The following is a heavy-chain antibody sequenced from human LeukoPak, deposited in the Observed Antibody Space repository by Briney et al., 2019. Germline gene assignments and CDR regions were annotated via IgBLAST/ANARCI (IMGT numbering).Heavy chain of an antibody. J-gene: IGHJ4*02. V-gene: IGHV3-30*04. D-gene: IGHD1-26*01. Sequence: GGSLRLSCAASGFTFSNYAMHWVRQAPGKGLEWVAVISYDGCDKYYVDSVKGRFTISRDNSKNTLYLQMNSLKAEDAAVYYCARVLSGSYDNYFDYWGQGTLVTVSS. CDR1: GFTFSNYA. CDR3: ARVLSGSYDNYFDY. CDR2: ISYDGCDK.